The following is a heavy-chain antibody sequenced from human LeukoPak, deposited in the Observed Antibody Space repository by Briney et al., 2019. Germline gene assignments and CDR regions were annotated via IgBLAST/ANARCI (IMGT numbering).Heavy chain of an antibody. CDR2: ISTYNANT. J-gene: IGHJ5*02. V-gene: IGHV1-18*01. CDR3: ARDQAVASNWFDP. D-gene: IGHD6-19*01. Sequence: ASVKVSCKASGYTFSTYGISWVRQAPRQRLEWMGWISTYNANTHYAQKLQGRVTMTTDTSTSTAYMELRSLRSDDTAVYYCARDQAVASNWFDPWGQGTLVTVSS. CDR1: GYTFSTYG.